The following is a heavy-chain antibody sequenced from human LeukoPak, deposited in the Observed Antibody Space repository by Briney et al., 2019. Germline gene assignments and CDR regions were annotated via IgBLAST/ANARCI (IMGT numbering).Heavy chain of an antibody. CDR3: AKAGVTTVWDAFPI. Sequence: GGSLRLSCAASGFTFSNHAMSWVRQAPGKGLEWVSGITSGDNTYYADPVKGRVTISRDNSKNTLYLQMNSLRVEDTAIYYCAKAGVTTVWDAFPIWGQGTTVTVSS. CDR2: ITSGDNT. D-gene: IGHD4-17*01. V-gene: IGHV3-23*01. J-gene: IGHJ3*02. CDR1: GFTFSNHA.